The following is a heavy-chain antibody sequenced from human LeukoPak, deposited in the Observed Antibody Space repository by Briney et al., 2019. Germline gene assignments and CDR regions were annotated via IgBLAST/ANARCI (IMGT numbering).Heavy chain of an antibody. Sequence: GGSLRLSCAASGFTFSTYAMSWVRQAPGKGLEWVSAIVGGGGNTFYADPVKGRFTISRDNSQNTLYLQMNGLRAEDTAVYYCAKGCFSSSCSDSRWFDPWGLGTLVTVSS. D-gene: IGHD2-2*01. CDR2: IVGGGGNT. V-gene: IGHV3-23*01. CDR3: AKGCFSSSCSDSRWFDP. J-gene: IGHJ5*02. CDR1: GFTFSTYA.